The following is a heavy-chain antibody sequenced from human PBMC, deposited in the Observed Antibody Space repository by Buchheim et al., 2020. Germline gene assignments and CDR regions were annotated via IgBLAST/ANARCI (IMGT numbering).Heavy chain of an antibody. D-gene: IGHD6-19*01. Sequence: QVQLVESGGGVVQPGRSLRLSCAASGFTFSSYGMHWVRQAPGKGLEWVAVITYDGSSKYYADSVKGRFTISRDNSKNTPYLQMNSLRAEDTAVYYCAKRDSSGWYADYWGQGTL. CDR2: ITYDGSSK. J-gene: IGHJ4*02. V-gene: IGHV3-30*18. CDR3: AKRDSSGWYADY. CDR1: GFTFSSYG.